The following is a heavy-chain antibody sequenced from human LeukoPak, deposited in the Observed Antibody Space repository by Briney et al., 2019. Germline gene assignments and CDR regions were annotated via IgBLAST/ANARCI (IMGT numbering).Heavy chain of an antibody. CDR3: MSSGWNRLAESSNFDY. CDR2: IYSGGST. CDR1: GFTVSSNY. Sequence: PGGSLILSCAASGFTVSSNYMSWVRQAPGKGLEWVSVIYSGGSTYYADSVKGRFTISRDNSKNTLYLQMNSLRAEDTAVYYCMSSGWNRLAESSNFDYWGQGTLVTVSS. V-gene: IGHV3-53*01. J-gene: IGHJ4*02. D-gene: IGHD6-19*01.